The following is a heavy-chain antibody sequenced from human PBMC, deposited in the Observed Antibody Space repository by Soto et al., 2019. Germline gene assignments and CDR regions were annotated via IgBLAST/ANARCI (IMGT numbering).Heavy chain of an antibody. CDR2: INHSVST. V-gene: IGHV4-34*01. CDR1: GGSFSGYY. Sequence: SETLSLTCAVYGGSFSGYYWSWIRQPPGKGLEWIGEINHSVSTNYNPSLKSRVTISVDTSKNQFSLKLSSVTAADTAVYYCARGRFRAAAAAPFDYWGQGTLVTVSS. CDR3: ARGRFRAAAAAPFDY. J-gene: IGHJ4*02. D-gene: IGHD6-13*01.